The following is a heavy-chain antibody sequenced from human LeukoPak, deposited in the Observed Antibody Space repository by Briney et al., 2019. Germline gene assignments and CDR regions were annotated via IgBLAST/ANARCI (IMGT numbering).Heavy chain of an antibody. CDR3: ARLGISDSSSWPCPEFDY. Sequence: ASVKVSCKASGYTFTSYGISWVRQAPGQGLEWMGWISAYNGNTNYAQKLQGRVTMTTDTSTSTAYMELRSLRSDDTAVYYCARLGISDSSSWPCPEFDYWGQGTLVTVSS. CDR1: GYTFTSYG. V-gene: IGHV1-18*01. CDR2: ISAYNGNT. J-gene: IGHJ4*02. D-gene: IGHD6-13*01.